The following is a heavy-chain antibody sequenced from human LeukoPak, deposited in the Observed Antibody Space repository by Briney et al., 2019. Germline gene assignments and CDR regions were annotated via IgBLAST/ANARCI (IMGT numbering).Heavy chain of an antibody. CDR1: GYTFTSYD. D-gene: IGHD3-10*01. CDR3: AREGPKDGSGIVGAGTGLGGRYYYMDV. CDR2: MNPNSGNT. J-gene: IGHJ6*03. Sequence: GASVKVSCKASGYTFTSYDINWVRQATGQGLEWMGWMNPNSGNTGYAQKFQGRVTMTRNTSISTAYMELSSLRSEDTAVYYCAREGPKDGSGIVGAGTGLGGRYYYMDVWGKGTTVTISS. V-gene: IGHV1-8*01.